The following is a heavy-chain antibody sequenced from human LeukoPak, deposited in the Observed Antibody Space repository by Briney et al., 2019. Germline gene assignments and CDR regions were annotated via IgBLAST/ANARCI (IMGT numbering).Heavy chain of an antibody. CDR2: IYHSGST. Sequence: SETLSLTCAVSGGSISSGGYSWSWIRQPPGKGLEWIGYIYHSGSTYYNPSLKSRVTISVDRSRNQFSLKLSSVTAADTAVYYCARTSIAARRANAFDIWGQGTMVTVSS. J-gene: IGHJ3*02. D-gene: IGHD6-6*01. CDR1: GGSISSGGYS. CDR3: ARTSIAARRANAFDI. V-gene: IGHV4-30-2*01.